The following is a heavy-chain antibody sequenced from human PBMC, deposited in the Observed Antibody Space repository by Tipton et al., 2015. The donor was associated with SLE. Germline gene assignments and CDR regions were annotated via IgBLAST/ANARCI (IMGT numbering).Heavy chain of an antibody. V-gene: IGHV4-34*01. CDR2: INHSGST. D-gene: IGHD3-3*01. Sequence: TLSLTCAVYGGSFSGYYWSWLRQPPGKGLEWIGEINHSGSTNYNPSLKSRVTISVDTSKNQFSLKLSSVTAADTAVYYCAREFWSGYKDYWGQGTLVTVSS. CDR1: GGSFSGYY. J-gene: IGHJ4*02. CDR3: AREFWSGYKDY.